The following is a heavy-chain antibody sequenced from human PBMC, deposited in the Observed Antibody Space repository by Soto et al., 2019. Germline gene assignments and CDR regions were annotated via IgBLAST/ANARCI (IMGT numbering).Heavy chain of an antibody. Sequence: EVQRLESGGGLVQPGGSLRLSCAASGFTFSSYAMSWVRQAPGKGLEWVSAISGSGGSTYYADPVKARLTIYRDNSENTLYLQMNSLRDEDTPVYYCAKGLEEVVTDVNYWGQGTLVTVFS. CDR2: ISGSGGST. J-gene: IGHJ4*02. D-gene: IGHD2-21*02. CDR1: GFTFSSYA. CDR3: AKGLEEVVTDVNY. V-gene: IGHV3-23*01.